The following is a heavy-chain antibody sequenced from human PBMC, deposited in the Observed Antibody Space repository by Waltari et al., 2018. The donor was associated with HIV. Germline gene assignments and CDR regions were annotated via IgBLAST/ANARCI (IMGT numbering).Heavy chain of an antibody. CDR3: VKERGPFNGFDI. CDR1: GFTFSSYG. V-gene: IGHV3-33*06. Sequence: QVYLMESGGGVVQPGGSLKLSCAASGFTFSSYGMHWVRQAPGKGLEWVAVIWADGYNKFYADSVRGRFTFSRDNSKYTLSLQMNSLGAEDTALYYCVKERGPFNGFDIWGQGTMVTVSS. CDR2: IWADGYNK. J-gene: IGHJ3*02. D-gene: IGHD3-16*01.